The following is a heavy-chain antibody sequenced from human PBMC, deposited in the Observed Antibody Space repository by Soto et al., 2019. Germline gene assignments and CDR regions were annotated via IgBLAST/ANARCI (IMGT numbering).Heavy chain of an antibody. V-gene: IGHV1-69*06. Sequence: QVQLVQSGAEVKKPGSSVKVSCKASGGTFSSYAISWVRQAPGQGLEWMGGIIPIFGTANYAQKIQGRVTITADKSTSTAYMELSSLRSEDTAVYYCARETRLYSGSVDWFDPWGQGTLVTVSS. J-gene: IGHJ5*02. CDR2: IIPIFGTA. CDR3: ARETRLYSGSVDWFDP. CDR1: GGTFSSYA. D-gene: IGHD1-26*01.